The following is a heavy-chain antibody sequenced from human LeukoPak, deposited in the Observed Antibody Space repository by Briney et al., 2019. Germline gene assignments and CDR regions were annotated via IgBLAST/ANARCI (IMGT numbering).Heavy chain of an antibody. CDR1: GYTFTNYD. Sequence: ASAKVSCKASGYTFTNYDINWVRQATGQGLEWMGWMNPNSGNTGYAQKFQGRVTMTRNTSISTAYMELSSLRSEDTAVYYCARQQQLGPYYNHYMDVWGKGTTVTISS. CDR2: MNPNSGNT. D-gene: IGHD6-13*01. V-gene: IGHV1-8*01. CDR3: ARQQQLGPYYNHYMDV. J-gene: IGHJ6*03.